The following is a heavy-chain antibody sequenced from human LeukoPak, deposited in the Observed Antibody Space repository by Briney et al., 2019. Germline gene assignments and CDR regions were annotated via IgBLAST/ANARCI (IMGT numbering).Heavy chain of an antibody. J-gene: IGHJ4*02. CDR1: GFTFSSYE. Sequence: GGSLRLSCAASGFTFSSYEMNWVRQAPGKGLEWVSYISSSGSTIYYADSVKGRFTISRDNAKNSLYLQMNSLRAEDTAVYFCVRTTVTYFDYWGQGILVTVSS. D-gene: IGHD4-17*01. CDR3: VRTTVTYFDY. V-gene: IGHV3-48*03. CDR2: ISSSGSTI.